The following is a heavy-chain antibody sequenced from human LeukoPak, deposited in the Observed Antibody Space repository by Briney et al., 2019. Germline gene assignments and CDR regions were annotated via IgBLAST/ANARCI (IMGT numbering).Heavy chain of an antibody. Sequence: GGSLRLSCAASGFTFSDYYMSWLRQAPGKGLEWVSYISSSRSTIYYADPVKGRFTISRDNAKNSLYLQMNSLRAEDTAVYYCARKGQERGGWFGELYPTEDYMDVWGKGTTVTTSS. J-gene: IGHJ6*03. V-gene: IGHV3-11*01. D-gene: IGHD3-10*01. CDR3: ARKGQERGGWFGELYPTEDYMDV. CDR2: ISSSRSTI. CDR1: GFTFSDYY.